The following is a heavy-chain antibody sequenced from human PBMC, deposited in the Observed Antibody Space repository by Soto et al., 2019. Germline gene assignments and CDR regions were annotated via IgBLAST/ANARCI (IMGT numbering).Heavy chain of an antibody. Sequence: QITLKESGPTLVKPTQTLTLTCTFSGFSLTTRGVGVGWIRQPPGKALEWLALIYWDDDEGYSPSLKSRLTITKATSKNQVVLTMPNMDPVDTATYYCAHRPRGYSYHFDYWGQGTLVTVSS. D-gene: IGHD5-18*01. V-gene: IGHV2-5*02. CDR3: AHRPRGYSYHFDY. CDR1: GFSLTTRGVG. J-gene: IGHJ4*02. CDR2: IYWDDDE.